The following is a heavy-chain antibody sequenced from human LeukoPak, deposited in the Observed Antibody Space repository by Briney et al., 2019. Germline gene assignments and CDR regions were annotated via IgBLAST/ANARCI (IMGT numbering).Heavy chain of an antibody. J-gene: IGHJ4*02. CDR3: ARLYCSTISCLCFDY. Sequence: GGSLRLSCAASGFTFSSYWMSWVRQAPGKGLEWVANIKQDGSEKYSVDSVKGRSTISRDNAKNSLYLQMNSLRGEDTAVYYCARLYCSTISCLCFDYWGQGTLVTVSS. V-gene: IGHV3-7*01. CDR2: IKQDGSEK. D-gene: IGHD2-2*01. CDR1: GFTFSSYW.